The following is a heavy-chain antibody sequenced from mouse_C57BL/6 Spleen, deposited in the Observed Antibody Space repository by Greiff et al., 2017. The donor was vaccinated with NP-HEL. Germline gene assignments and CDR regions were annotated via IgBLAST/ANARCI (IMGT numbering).Heavy chain of an antibody. Sequence: QVQLKQPGAELVKPGASVKLSCKASGYTFTSYWMHWVKQRPGQGLEWIGMIHPNSGSTNYNEKFKSKATLTVDKSSSPAYMQLRSLTSDDSAVYYVAGYDEAWFAYWGHGTLVTVSA. CDR1: GYTFTSYW. CDR2: IHPNSGST. V-gene: IGHV1-64*01. CDR3: AGYDEAWFAY. D-gene: IGHD2-2*01. J-gene: IGHJ3*01.